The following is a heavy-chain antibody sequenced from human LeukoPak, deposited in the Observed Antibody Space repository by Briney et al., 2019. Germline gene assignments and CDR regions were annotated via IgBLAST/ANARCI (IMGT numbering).Heavy chain of an antibody. CDR3: ARDRDCSGGSCYYYYYGMDV. Sequence: GGSLRLSCAASGFTFNTYGMHWVRQAPGKGLEWVAVIWYDGSNKYYADSVEGRFTISRDNSKNTLYQQMNRLRAEDTAVYYCARDRDCSGGSCYYYYYGMDVWGQGTTVTVSS. V-gene: IGHV3-33*01. J-gene: IGHJ6*02. CDR2: IWYDGSNK. CDR1: GFTFNTYG. D-gene: IGHD2-15*01.